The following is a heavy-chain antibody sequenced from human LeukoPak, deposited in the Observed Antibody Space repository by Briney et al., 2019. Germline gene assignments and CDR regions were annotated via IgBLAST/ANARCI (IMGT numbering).Heavy chain of an antibody. V-gene: IGHV1-8*01. Sequence: ASVKVSCKASGYTFTSYDINWVRQATGHGLEWMGWMNPNSGNTGYAQKFQGRVTMTRNTSISTAYMELSSLRSEDTAVYYCAAYSNYYPYYYYYGMDVWGQGTTVTVSS. CDR3: AAYSNYYPYYYYYGMDV. J-gene: IGHJ6*02. CDR2: MNPNSGNT. CDR1: GYTFTSYD. D-gene: IGHD4-11*01.